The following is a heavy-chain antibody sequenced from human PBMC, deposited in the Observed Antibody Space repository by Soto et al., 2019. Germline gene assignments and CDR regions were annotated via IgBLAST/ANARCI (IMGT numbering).Heavy chain of an antibody. D-gene: IGHD6-19*01. J-gene: IGHJ4*02. Sequence: PGGSLRLSCAASGFTFSSYAMSWVRQAPWKGLEWVSAISGSGGSTYYADSVKGRFTISRDNSKNTLYLQMNSLRAEDTAVYYCASNRKIAVAGNAPSYWGQGTLVTVSS. V-gene: IGHV3-23*01. CDR1: GFTFSSYA. CDR2: ISGSGGST. CDR3: ASNRKIAVAGNAPSY.